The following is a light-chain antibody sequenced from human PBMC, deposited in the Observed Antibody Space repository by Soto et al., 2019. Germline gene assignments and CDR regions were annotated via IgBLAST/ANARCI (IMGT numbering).Light chain of an antibody. V-gene: IGKV1-39*01. CDR3: QLSYSAPYT. Sequence: DFQMTQSPSSLSASVGDRVTISCRASQSIDKYLNWYQQKPGKAPKLLIYAASSLRSGVPSRFSGSGSGTDFTLTISSLQPEDFATYYCQLSYSAPYTFGQGTKLEIK. CDR1: QSIDKY. J-gene: IGKJ2*01. CDR2: AAS.